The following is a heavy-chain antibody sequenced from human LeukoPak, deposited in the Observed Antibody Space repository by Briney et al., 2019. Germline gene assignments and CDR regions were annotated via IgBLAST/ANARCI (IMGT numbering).Heavy chain of an antibody. CDR1: GLTFSSYA. J-gene: IGHJ4*02. V-gene: IGHV3-23*01. D-gene: IGHD4-11*01. Sequence: GGSLRLSCAASGLTFSSYAMSWVRQAPGKGLEWVSAISGSSGHTYYADSVKGRFTISRDNSKNTLYLQMNSLRVEDTAVYYCTGSKWATNDYWGQGTRVIVSS. CDR2: ISGSSGHT. CDR3: TGSKWATNDY.